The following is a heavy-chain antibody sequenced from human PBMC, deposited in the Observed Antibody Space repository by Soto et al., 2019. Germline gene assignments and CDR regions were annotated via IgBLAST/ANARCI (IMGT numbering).Heavy chain of an antibody. Sequence: ICWLYQAPGQGLEWMGWISAYNGNTNYAQKLQGRVTMTTDTSTSTAYMELRSLRSDDTAVYYCEREETAREVFAYWGQGTLVIVSS. J-gene: IGHJ4*02. D-gene: IGHD5-18*01. CDR3: EREETAREVFAY. CDR2: ISAYNGNT. V-gene: IGHV1-18*01.